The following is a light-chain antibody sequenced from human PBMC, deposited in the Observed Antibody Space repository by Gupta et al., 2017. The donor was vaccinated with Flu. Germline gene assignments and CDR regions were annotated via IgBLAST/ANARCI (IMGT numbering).Light chain of an antibody. V-gene: IGLV3-19*01. CDR2: GKN. CDR3: NSRDRSGHQRV. J-gene: IGLJ3*02. CDR1: TLRTFY. Sequence: QPVRITGKGDTLRTFYESWYQQKQGETPVLVMFGKNSRRSGSADRFSGCSSGSKAASTITGAQEEEEADDYCNSRDRSGHQRVFGGGTKLTVL.